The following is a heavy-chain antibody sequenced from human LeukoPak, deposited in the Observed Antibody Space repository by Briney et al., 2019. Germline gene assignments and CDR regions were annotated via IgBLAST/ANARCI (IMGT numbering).Heavy chain of an antibody. CDR3: ARQGKGVTYFYTFDI. J-gene: IGHJ3*02. Sequence: SETLSLTCSVSGGSITNYYWSWIRQPPGEGLEWIGYVYASGATNSHPSLKSRVTISVDTSNNQFSLKLSYVTAADTAVYYCARQGKGVTYFYTFDIWGQGTVVAVSS. D-gene: IGHD2/OR15-2a*01. CDR1: GGSITNYY. CDR2: VYASGAT. V-gene: IGHV4-59*08.